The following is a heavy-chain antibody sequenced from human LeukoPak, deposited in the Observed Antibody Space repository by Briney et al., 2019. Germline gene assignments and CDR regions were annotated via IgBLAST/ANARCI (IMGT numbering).Heavy chain of an antibody. Sequence: ASETLSLTCAVYGESFSGYYWSWIRQPPGKGLEWIGEINHSGSTNYNPSLKSRVTISVDTSKNQFSLKLSSVTAADTAVYYCARGVRGVIRRFDPWGQGTLVTVSS. V-gene: IGHV4-34*01. J-gene: IGHJ5*02. D-gene: IGHD3-10*01. CDR3: ARGVRGVIRRFDP. CDR1: GESFSGYY. CDR2: INHSGST.